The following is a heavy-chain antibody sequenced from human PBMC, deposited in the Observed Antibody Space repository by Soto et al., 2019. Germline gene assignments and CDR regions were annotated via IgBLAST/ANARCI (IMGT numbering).Heavy chain of an antibody. CDR3: ERVMKSSACCGWFDP. CDR2: INPNSGGT. J-gene: IGHJ5*02. CDR1: GYTFTGYY. V-gene: IGHV1-2*02. D-gene: IGHD6-19*01. Sequence: ASVKVSCKASGYTFTGYYMHWVRQAPGQGLEWMGWINPNSGGTNYAQKFQGRVTMTRDTSISTAYMELSRLRSDDTAVYYCERVMKSSACCGWFDPWGQGTLVTVSS.